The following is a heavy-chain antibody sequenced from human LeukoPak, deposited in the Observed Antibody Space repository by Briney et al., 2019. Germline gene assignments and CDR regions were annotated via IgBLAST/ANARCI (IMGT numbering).Heavy chain of an antibody. CDR2: ISGSGGST. D-gene: IGHD3-22*01. J-gene: IGHJ4*02. CDR3: PKLKYSSGYFDY. CDR1: GFTFSNAW. Sequence: GGSLRLSCATTGFTFSNAWMNWVRQAPGKGLEWVSAISGSGGSTYYADSVKGRFTISRDNSKNTLYLQVNSLRAEDTAVYYCPKLKYSSGYFDYWGQGTLVTVSS. V-gene: IGHV3-23*01.